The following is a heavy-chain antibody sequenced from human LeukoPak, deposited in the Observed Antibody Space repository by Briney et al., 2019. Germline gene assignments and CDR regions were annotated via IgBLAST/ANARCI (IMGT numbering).Heavy chain of an antibody. J-gene: IGHJ4*02. Sequence: PSETLSLTCTVSGGSISSGGYYWSWIRQHPGKGLEWIGYIYYSGNTYYNPSLKSRVTISVDTSKNQFSLKLSSVTAADTAVYYCARDLSEKGYFDYWGQGTLVTVSS. CDR2: IYYSGNT. CDR3: ARDLSEKGYFDY. V-gene: IGHV4-31*03. CDR1: GGSISSGGYY.